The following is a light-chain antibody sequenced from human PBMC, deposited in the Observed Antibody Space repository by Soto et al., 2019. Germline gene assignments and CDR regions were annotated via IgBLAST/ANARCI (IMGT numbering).Light chain of an antibody. CDR3: QQVNSLPIT. Sequence: DIQTTQSPSSVSASVGDRVTITCRASQGISKWLVWYQQKPGKAPKLLIYAASSLRSGVPSRFSGSGSGADFTLTISNLQPEDFATYYCQQVNSLPITFGQGTRLEIK. CDR1: QGISKW. V-gene: IGKV1-12*01. CDR2: AAS. J-gene: IGKJ5*01.